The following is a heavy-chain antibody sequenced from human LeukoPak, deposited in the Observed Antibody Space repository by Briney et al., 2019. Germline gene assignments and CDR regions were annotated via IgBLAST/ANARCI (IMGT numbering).Heavy chain of an antibody. V-gene: IGHV1-69*06. CDR2: IIPIFGTA. Sequence: SVKVSCKASGGTFISYAISWVRQAPGQGLEWMGGIIPIFGTANYAQKFKGRVTITADKSTSTAYMELSSLRSEDTAVYYCARAMVRGVIKKSDWFDPWGQGTLVTVSS. CDR1: GGTFISYA. CDR3: ARAMVRGVIKKSDWFDP. J-gene: IGHJ5*02. D-gene: IGHD3-10*01.